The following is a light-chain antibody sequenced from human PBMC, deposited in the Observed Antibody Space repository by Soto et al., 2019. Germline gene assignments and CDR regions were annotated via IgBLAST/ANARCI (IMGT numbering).Light chain of an antibody. Sequence: QSVLTQPPSVSAAPGQKVTISCSGSSSNIGINYVFWYQQLPGTAPKLLIYDNVQGPSEIPDRFSGSKSGTSATLGITGLQTGDEADYYCGTWDSSLSEVVFGGGTKVTVL. CDR3: GTWDSSLSEVV. J-gene: IGLJ2*01. CDR2: DNV. CDR1: SSNIGINY. V-gene: IGLV1-51*01.